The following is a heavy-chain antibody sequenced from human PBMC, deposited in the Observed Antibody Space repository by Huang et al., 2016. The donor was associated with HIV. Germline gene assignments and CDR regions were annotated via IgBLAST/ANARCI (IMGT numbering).Heavy chain of an antibody. CDR2: FEPEDGAT. D-gene: IGHD3-9*01. V-gene: IGHV1-24*01. CDR1: GYTLTELS. J-gene: IGHJ4*02. Sequence: QVQLVQSGAEVKKPGASVKVSCKVSGYTLTELSMHWVRQAPGKGLEWMGGFEPEDGATIYAQKFQGRVTMTEDTATDPAYMELSSLRSEDTAVYYGATGPTYSDILTGYRPPYYFDYWGQGTLVTVSS. CDR3: ATGPTYSDILTGYRPPYYFDY.